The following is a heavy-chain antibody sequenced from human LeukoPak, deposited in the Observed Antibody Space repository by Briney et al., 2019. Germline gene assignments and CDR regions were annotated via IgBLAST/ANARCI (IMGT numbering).Heavy chain of an antibody. CDR3: ARARELLRYYYYYGMDV. Sequence: GGSLRLSCAASGFTFSDYYMSWIRQAPGKGLEWVSYISSSGSTIYYADSVKGRFTISRDNAKYSLYLQMNSLRAEDTAVYYCARARELLRYYYYYGMDVWGQGTTVTVSS. J-gene: IGHJ6*02. CDR2: ISSSGSTI. CDR1: GFTFSDYY. V-gene: IGHV3-11*01. D-gene: IGHD1-26*01.